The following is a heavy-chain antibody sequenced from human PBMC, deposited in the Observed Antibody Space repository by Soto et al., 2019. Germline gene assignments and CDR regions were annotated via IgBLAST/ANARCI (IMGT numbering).Heavy chain of an antibody. D-gene: IGHD4-17*01. Sequence: GSLRPSCAASGFTLSNYAMSWVRQAPGKGLEWVSGISTSDGSTDYADSVKGRFTISRDDSRNTLYLQMNSLTVEDTAVYYCAKALTTVVTPFGRPFDYWGQGTLVTVSS. V-gene: IGHV3-23*01. CDR1: GFTLSNYA. CDR2: ISTSDGST. CDR3: AKALTTVVTPFGRPFDY. J-gene: IGHJ4*02.